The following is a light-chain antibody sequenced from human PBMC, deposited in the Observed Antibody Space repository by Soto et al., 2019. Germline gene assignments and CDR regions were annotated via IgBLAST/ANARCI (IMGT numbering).Light chain of an antibody. V-gene: IGKV1-27*01. CDR2: GAS. CDR3: QKYDSAPCT. J-gene: IGKJ3*01. Sequence: DIQMTQSPSSLSVSVGDRVTITCRASQGIRNYLAWYQQKPGKVPKLLIYGASTLQSGVPSRFSGSGSGTDFTLTINSLQPEDIATYYCQKYDSAPCTFGPGTKVDIK. CDR1: QGIRNY.